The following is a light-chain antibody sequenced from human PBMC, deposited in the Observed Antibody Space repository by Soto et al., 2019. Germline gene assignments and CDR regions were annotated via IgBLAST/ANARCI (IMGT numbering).Light chain of an antibody. V-gene: IGKV3-20*01. CDR2: GAS. J-gene: IGKJ5*01. CDR3: QKYTGPPTT. CDR1: RSVSTSY. Sequence: EVVLTQSPCTLSLSQGERATLSCRASRSVSTSYLGWYQQKPGQAPRLLIYGASSRATGIPDRFSGSGSETDFTLTISSLEPEDFAMYYCQKYTGPPTTFGQGTRLEIK.